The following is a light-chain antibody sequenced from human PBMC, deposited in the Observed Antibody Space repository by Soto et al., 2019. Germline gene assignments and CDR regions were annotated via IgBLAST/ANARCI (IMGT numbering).Light chain of an antibody. V-gene: IGKV3-20*01. CDR2: GTS. Sequence: EIVLTQSPGTLSLSPGERAALSCRASQSVSSDYLVWYQQKPGQAPRLLIYGTSSMATGIPDRFSGSGSGTDFTLTISRLEPEDFAVYYCQQYGSSPFTFGPGTKVDIK. CDR3: QQYGSSPFT. CDR1: QSVSSDY. J-gene: IGKJ3*01.